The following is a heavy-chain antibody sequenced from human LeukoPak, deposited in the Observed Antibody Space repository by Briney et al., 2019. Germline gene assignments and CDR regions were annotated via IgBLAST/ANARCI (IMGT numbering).Heavy chain of an antibody. CDR3: ARTPPSYYGSGVWFDL. CDR1: GFTFSDYY. D-gene: IGHD3-10*01. V-gene: IGHV3-11*01. J-gene: IGHJ5*02. Sequence: PGGSLRLSCAASGFTFSDYYMSWIRQAPGKGLEGVSYISSSGSTIYYADSVKGRFTISRDNAKNSLYLQMNSLRAEDTAVYYCARTPPSYYGSGVWFDLWGQGTLVTVSS. CDR2: ISSSGSTI.